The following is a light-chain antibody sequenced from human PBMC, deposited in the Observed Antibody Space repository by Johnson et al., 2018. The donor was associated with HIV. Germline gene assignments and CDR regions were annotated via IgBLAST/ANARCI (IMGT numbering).Light chain of an antibody. CDR2: RNN. Sequence: QSVLTQPPSASGTPGQRVTISCSGSSSNIGSNTVNWYQQLPGTAPKLLIYRNNQRPSGVPDRFSGSKSGTSASLAISGLQAADEADYYCAAWDDSLNGSYVFGTGTKVTVL. CDR3: AAWDDSLNGSYV. J-gene: IGLJ1*01. CDR1: SSNIGSNT. V-gene: IGLV1-44*01.